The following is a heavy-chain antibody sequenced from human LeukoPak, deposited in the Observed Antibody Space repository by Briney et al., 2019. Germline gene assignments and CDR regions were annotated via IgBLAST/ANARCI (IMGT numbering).Heavy chain of an antibody. CDR2: INPNSGGT. CDR3: ARVLGVVRVREPFDY. D-gene: IGHD3-10*01. J-gene: IGHJ4*02. V-gene: IGHV1-2*02. Sequence: ASVKVSCKASGYTFTGYYMHWVRQAPGQGLEWMGWINPNSGGTNYAQKFQGRVTMTRDTSISTAYMELSRLRSDDTAVYYCARVLGVVRVREPFDYWGQGTLVTVSS. CDR1: GYTFTGYY.